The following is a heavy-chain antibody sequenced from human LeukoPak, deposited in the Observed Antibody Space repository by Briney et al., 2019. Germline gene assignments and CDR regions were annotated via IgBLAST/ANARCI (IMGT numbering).Heavy chain of an antibody. Sequence: QSGGSLRLSWAASGFTFSSYAMSWVRQAPGKGLEWVSAISGSGGSTYSADSVKGRFTISRDNSKNTLYLQMNSLRAEDTAVYYCAKRGYYYDSSGYYYSDYWGQGTLVTVSS. V-gene: IGHV3-23*01. CDR1: GFTFSSYA. J-gene: IGHJ4*02. CDR3: AKRGYYYDSSGYYYSDY. D-gene: IGHD3-22*01. CDR2: ISGSGGST.